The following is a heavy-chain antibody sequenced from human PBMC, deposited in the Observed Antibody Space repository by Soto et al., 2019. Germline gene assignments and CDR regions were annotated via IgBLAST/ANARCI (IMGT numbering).Heavy chain of an antibody. CDR2: VDPSDSYT. V-gene: IGHV5-10-1*01. CDR1: GYSFATFW. J-gene: IGHJ5*02. Sequence: GESLKISCKGSGYSFATFWISWVRQMPGKGLEWMWTVDPSDSYTNYSPSFQGHVTISADKSISTAYLQWSRRKASDTAIYYCGRQYCNRTTCYGWFDPWGQGTLVTV. CDR3: GRQYCNRTTCYGWFDP. D-gene: IGHD2-2*01.